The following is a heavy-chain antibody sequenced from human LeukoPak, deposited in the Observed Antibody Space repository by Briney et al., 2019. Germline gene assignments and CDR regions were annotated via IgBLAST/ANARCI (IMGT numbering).Heavy chain of an antibody. Sequence: GGSLRLSCAASGFTFSSYSMNLVRQAPGKGLEWVSSISSSSSYIYYADSVKGRFTISRDNVKNSLYLQMNSLRAEDTAVYYCARDIAYCGGDCYSGYFQHWGQGTLVTVSS. D-gene: IGHD2-21*01. V-gene: IGHV3-21*01. CDR1: GFTFSSYS. J-gene: IGHJ1*01. CDR2: ISSSSSYI. CDR3: ARDIAYCGGDCYSGYFQH.